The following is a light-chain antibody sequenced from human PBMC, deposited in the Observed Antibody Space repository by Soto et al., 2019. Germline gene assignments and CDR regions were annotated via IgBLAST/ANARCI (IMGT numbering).Light chain of an antibody. V-gene: IGKV3-11*01. CDR2: DAS. CDR3: MQATQFPYT. J-gene: IGKJ2*01. CDR1: QSVSSY. Sequence: EIVLTQSPATLSLSPGERATLSCRASQSVSSYLAWYQHKPGQAPRLLIYDASNRATGIPARFSGSGSGTDFTLTISSLEPEDFAVYYCMQATQFPYTFGQGTKLEIK.